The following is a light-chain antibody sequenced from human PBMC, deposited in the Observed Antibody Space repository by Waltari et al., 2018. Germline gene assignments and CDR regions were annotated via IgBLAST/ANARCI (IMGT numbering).Light chain of an antibody. CDR3: QQCNNSPPT. J-gene: IGKJ1*01. CDR2: DAS. Sequence: EIVLTQSPATLSLSPGEGANLSCRASQSVSSQLVWYQQKRGQDPRLLIYDASNRATGIPARFSGSGSWTDFTLTISSLEPEDFAVYYCQQCNNSPPTFGQGTKVEIK. CDR1: QSVSSQ. V-gene: IGKV3-11*01.